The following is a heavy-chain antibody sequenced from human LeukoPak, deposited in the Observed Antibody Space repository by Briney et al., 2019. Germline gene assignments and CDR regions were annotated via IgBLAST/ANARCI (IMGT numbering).Heavy chain of an antibody. CDR2: IYTSGST. J-gene: IGHJ4*02. CDR3: ARLYRGGSSAKYYFDY. D-gene: IGHD1-26*01. V-gene: IGHV4-4*09. Sequence: SETLSLTCAVYGGSITGYYWSWIRQTPGKGLEWIGYIYTSGSTNYNPSLKSRVTISVDTSKNQFSLKLSSVTAADTAVYYCARLYRGGSSAKYYFDYWGQGTLVTVSS. CDR1: GGSITGYY.